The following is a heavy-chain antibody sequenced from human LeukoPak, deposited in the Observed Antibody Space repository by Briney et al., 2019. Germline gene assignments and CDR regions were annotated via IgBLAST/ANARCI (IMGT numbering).Heavy chain of an antibody. CDR3: ARDPLDGNFYFDY. CDR1: GHNLSVYH. CDR2: FNGNGGGT. V-gene: IGHV1-2*02. D-gene: IGHD5-24*01. J-gene: IGHJ4*02. Sequence: ASVKVSCKTTGHNLSVYHVHWVRQAPGQGLEWMGWFNGNGGGTKYAQKFQGRVTMTRHTTIDTDYMELTSLISDDTAVYYCARDPLDGNFYFDYWGQGTLVTVAS.